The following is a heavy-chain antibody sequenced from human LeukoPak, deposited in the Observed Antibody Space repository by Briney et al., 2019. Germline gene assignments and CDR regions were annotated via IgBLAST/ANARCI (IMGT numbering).Heavy chain of an antibody. J-gene: IGHJ2*01. CDR2: ISGDGGST. V-gene: IGHV3-43*02. Sequence: GGSLRLSCAASGLTFDDYAMHWVRQAPGKSLEWVSLISGDGGSTYYADSVKGRFTISRDNSKNSLYLQMNSLRTDDPALYYCAKDIYSAVTPWYFDLWGRGTLVTVSS. CDR1: GLTFDDYA. CDR3: AKDIYSAVTPWYFDL. D-gene: IGHD4-17*01.